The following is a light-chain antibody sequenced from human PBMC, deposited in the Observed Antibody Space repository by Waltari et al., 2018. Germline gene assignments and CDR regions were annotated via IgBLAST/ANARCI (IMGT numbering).Light chain of an antibody. CDR3: QTGGHGTWV. V-gene: IGLV4-69*01. Sequence: LVLIQSPSASASLGASVKLTCTLSSGYSSTVIAWLQQQPGKGPRYLMKVNSDGSHRKGDDIPDRFSASNSGTECYLTISSLQSEDEADYYCQTGGHGTWVFGGGTKLTVL. J-gene: IGLJ3*02. CDR2: VNSDGSH. CDR1: SGYSSTV.